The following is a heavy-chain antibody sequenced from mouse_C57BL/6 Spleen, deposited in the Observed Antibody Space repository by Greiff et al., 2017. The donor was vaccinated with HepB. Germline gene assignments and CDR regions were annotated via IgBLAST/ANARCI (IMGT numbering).Heavy chain of an antibody. V-gene: IGHV1-72*01. J-gene: IGHJ1*03. D-gene: IGHD1-1*01. Sequence: VQLQHPGAELVKPGASVKLSCKASGYTFTSYWMHWVKQRPGRGLEWIGRIDPNSGGTKSNEKFKSKATLTVDKPSSAAYMPLSSLTSEDSAVYYCARCGYGSSPYWYFDVWGTGATVTVAS. CDR2: IDPNSGGT. CDR1: GYTFTSYW. CDR3: ARCGYGSSPYWYFDV.